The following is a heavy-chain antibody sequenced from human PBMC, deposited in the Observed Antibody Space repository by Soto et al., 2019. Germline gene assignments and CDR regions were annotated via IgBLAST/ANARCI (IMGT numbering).Heavy chain of an antibody. Sequence: GGSLRLSCAASGFTFSIYGMHWVRQAPGKGLGWVAVISYDGGQRYYADSVKGRFTISRDDSKNTLYLQMNSLRAEDTAVYYCAQSIEGTPRFDPWGQGTLVTVSS. V-gene: IGHV3-30*18. CDR3: AQSIEGTPRFDP. CDR2: ISYDGGQR. J-gene: IGHJ5*02. D-gene: IGHD1-1*01. CDR1: GFTFSIYG.